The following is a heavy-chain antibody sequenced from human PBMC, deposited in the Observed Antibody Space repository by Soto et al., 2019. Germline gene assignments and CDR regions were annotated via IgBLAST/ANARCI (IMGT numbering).Heavy chain of an antibody. CDR3: AREGDARWLDS. Sequence: VHLVESGGDLVQPGGSARLSCAASGFSVSGWYMDWVRQAPGKGLEWVARLKDRSQNYATEYAASVKGRFTVSRHPSQNSIFLQMNILKIEDTAVYYCAREGDARWLDSWGQGTLVTVS. V-gene: IGHV3-72*01. CDR1: GFSVSGWY. D-gene: IGHD1-26*01. J-gene: IGHJ5*01. CDR2: LKDRSQNYAT.